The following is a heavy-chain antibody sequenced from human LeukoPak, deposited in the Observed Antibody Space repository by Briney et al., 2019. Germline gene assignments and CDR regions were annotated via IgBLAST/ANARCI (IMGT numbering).Heavy chain of an antibody. CDR2: IYSGGST. J-gene: IGHJ4*02. Sequence: GGSLRLSCAASGFTVSSNYMSWVRQAPGKGLEWVSVIYSGGSTYYADSVKGRFTISRDHSKNTLYLQMNSLRAEDTAVYYCASNYGGNSISRTFDYWGQGTLVTVSS. V-gene: IGHV3-66*01. CDR3: ASNYGGNSISRTFDY. CDR1: GFTVSSNY. D-gene: IGHD4-23*01.